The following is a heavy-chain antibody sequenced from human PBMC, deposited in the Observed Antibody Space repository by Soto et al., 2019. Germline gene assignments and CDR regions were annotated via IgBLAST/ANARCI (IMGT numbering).Heavy chain of an antibody. CDR2: TSVYNGNT. CDR3: ARGQELVQDGRFDY. CDR1: GDTFTIYG. V-gene: IGHV1-18*01. D-gene: IGHD1-1*01. Sequence: ASVKVCCKASGDTFTIYGITWVRQAPGQGLEWMGWTSVYNGNTNYAQSIQGRVTMTTDTSTTTACMELRSLRSDDTAVYYCARGQELVQDGRFDYWGQGTLVTVSS. J-gene: IGHJ4*02.